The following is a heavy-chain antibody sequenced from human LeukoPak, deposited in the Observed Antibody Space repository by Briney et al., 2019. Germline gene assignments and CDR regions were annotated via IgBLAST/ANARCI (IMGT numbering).Heavy chain of an antibody. CDR1: GGTFSSYA. V-gene: IGHV1-69*13. Sequence: ASVKVSCKASGGTFSSYAISWVRQAPGQGLEWMGGIIPIFGTANYAQKFQGRVTITADESASTAYMELSSLRSEDTAVYYCARGWSLRALDYWGQGTLVTVSS. CDR2: IIPIFGTA. D-gene: IGHD6-13*01. J-gene: IGHJ4*02. CDR3: ARGWSLRALDY.